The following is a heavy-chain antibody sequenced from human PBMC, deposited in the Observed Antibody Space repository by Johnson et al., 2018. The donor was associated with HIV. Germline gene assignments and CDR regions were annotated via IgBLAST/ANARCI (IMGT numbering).Heavy chain of an antibody. J-gene: IGHJ3*02. D-gene: IGHD6-13*01. V-gene: IGHV3-15*01. CDR1: GFTFSNAW. Sequence: MLLVESGGGVVQPGRSLRLSCAASGFTFSNAWMSWVRQAPGKGLEWVGRITSKTGGGSSEYAAPVKVSITISRDDSKNTLYLQMNSLGAEDTAVYYCARGGEYSSSLYAFDIWGQGTMVTVSS. CDR2: ITSKTGGGSS. CDR3: ARGGEYSSSLYAFDI.